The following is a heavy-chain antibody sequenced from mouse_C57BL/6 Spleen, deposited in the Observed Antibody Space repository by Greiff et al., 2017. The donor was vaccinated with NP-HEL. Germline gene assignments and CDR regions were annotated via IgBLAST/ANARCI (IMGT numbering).Heavy chain of an antibody. CDR2: IDPSDSET. Sequence: VQLQQPGAELVRPGSSVKLSCKASGYTFTSYWMHWVKQRPIQGLEWIGNIDPSDSETHYNQKFKDKATLTVDKSSSTAYMQLSSLTSEDSAVYYCARSPFYYYGSSSPYFDYWGQGTTLPVSS. D-gene: IGHD1-1*01. CDR3: ARSPFYYYGSSSPYFDY. V-gene: IGHV1-52*01. CDR1: GYTFTSYW. J-gene: IGHJ2*01.